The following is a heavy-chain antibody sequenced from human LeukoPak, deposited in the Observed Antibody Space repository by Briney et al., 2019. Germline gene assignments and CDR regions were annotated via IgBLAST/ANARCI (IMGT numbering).Heavy chain of an antibody. CDR1: GASIRSDY. D-gene: IGHD1-1*01. V-gene: IGHV4-4*07. CDR2: VYPTGST. J-gene: IGHJ5*02. CDR3: ARLGGTNWYNWFDP. Sequence: SETLSLTWTVSGASIRSDYWSWTRQPAGKGLEWIGRVYPTGSTNFSPSLKNRVTMSIDTSKNQFSLNLSSVTAADTAVYYCARLGGTNWYNWFDPWGQGTLVTVSS.